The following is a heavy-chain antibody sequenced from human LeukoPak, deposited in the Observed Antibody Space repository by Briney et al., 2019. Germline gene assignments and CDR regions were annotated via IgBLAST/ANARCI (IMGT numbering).Heavy chain of an antibody. J-gene: IGHJ4*02. Sequence: GGSLRLSCTASGFNFGSDAMHWVRQAPGKGLEWVAFIWSDGSNDHYADSVKGRFTISRDNSKNTVCLQMNSLRVEDTAVYHCARDPSGSGWSLSDWGQGTPVTVSS. CDR1: GFNFGSDA. CDR2: IWSDGSND. V-gene: IGHV3-33*01. D-gene: IGHD6-19*01. CDR3: ARDPSGSGWSLSD.